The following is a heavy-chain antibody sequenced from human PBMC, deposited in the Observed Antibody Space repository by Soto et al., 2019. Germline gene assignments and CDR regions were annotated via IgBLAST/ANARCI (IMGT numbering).Heavy chain of an antibody. V-gene: IGHV1-18*01. Sequence: QVQLVQSGYEVKEPGASVTVSCKASGYTFNNYGITWVRQAPGQGLEWIGWISAYNGNANYAQKXXXXXXXXXXXXXXXXXXXXXXLRSDDTAVYYCARGTRRFGELFDAFDIWGQGTMVPVSS. D-gene: IGHD3-10*01. CDR1: GYTFNNYG. J-gene: IGHJ3*02. CDR3: ARGTRRFGELFDAFDI. CDR2: ISAYNGNA.